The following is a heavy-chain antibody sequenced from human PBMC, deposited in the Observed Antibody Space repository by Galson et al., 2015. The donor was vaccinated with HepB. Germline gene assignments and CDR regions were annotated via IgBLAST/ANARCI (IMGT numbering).Heavy chain of an antibody. CDR3: ARGKYYYDSSGRPDHYSYGMDV. Sequence: SVKVSCKASGDTFSSYIISWVRQAPGQGLEWMGRIIPILGLVNHAQKFQGRVTITADKSTRTAYMELSSLRSEDTAVYYCARGKYYYDSSGRPDHYSYGMDVWGQGTTVTVSS. CDR2: IIPILGLV. V-gene: IGHV1-69*02. J-gene: IGHJ6*02. CDR1: GDTFSSYI. D-gene: IGHD3-22*01.